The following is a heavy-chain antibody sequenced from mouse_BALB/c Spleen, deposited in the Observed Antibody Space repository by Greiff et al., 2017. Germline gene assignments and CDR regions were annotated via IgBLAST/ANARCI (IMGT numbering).Heavy chain of an antibody. CDR1: GFTFSSYG. J-gene: IGHJ2*01. D-gene: IGHD2-4*01. CDR2: ISSGGSYT. Sequence: EVQGVESGGDLVKPGGSLKLSCAASGFTFSSYGMSWVRQTPDKRLEWVATISSGGSYTYYPDSVKGRFTISRDNAKNTLYLQMSSLKSEDTAMYYCSRHHHDYDYFDYWGQGTTLTVSS. CDR3: SRHHHDYDYFDY. V-gene: IGHV5-6*01.